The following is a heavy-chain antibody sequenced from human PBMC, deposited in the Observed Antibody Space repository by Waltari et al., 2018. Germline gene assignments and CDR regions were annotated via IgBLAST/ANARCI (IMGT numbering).Heavy chain of an antibody. V-gene: IGHV5-51*01. J-gene: IGHJ6*03. Sequence: ELQLVQSGAEVKKTGESLKLSCKGSGYSFTTYWIAWVRQIPGKALEWMGIIYPGDSDTRYSPSFQGQVTISADKSISTAYLQWSSLKASDTAMYYCARHDGAAAGLYDYYYMDVWGKGTTVTVSS. D-gene: IGHD6-13*01. CDR1: GYSFTTYW. CDR3: ARHDGAAAGLYDYYYMDV. CDR2: IYPGDSDT.